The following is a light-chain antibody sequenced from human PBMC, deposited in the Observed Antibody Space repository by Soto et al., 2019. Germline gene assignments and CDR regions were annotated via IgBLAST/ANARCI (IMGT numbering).Light chain of an antibody. CDR3: QQSYRTPPT. J-gene: IGKJ1*01. CDR2: AAS. CDR1: QSISSY. V-gene: IGKV1-39*01. Sequence: DIQMTQSPASLSSSVRDRVTITCRASQSISSYLNWYQQKPGKAPKLLMYAASSLQSGVPSRFSCSVSGTDFTLTISSLQPEDFATYYCQQSYRTPPTFGQGPKVEIK.